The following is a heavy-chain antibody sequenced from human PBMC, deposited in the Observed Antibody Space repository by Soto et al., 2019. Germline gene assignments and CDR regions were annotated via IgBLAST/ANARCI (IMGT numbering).Heavy chain of an antibody. D-gene: IGHD3-22*01. CDR1: GGTFSSYG. CDR3: ARAPPDNSGYYYVTRFDD. CDR2: IIPIFGTA. J-gene: IGHJ4*02. Sequence: GASVKVSCKASGGTFSSYGINWVRQAPGQGLEWMGGIIPIFGTANYAQKFQGRVTITADESTSTAYMELSSLRSEDTAVYYCARAPPDNSGYYYVTRFDDWGQGTLVTVSS. V-gene: IGHV1-69*13.